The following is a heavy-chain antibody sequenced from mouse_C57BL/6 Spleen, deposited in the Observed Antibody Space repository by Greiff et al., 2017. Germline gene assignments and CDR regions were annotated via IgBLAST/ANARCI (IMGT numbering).Heavy chain of an antibody. V-gene: IGHV5-9-1*02. D-gene: IGHD2-12*01. CDR2: ISSGGDYI. CDR1: GFTFSSYA. Sequence: EVKLVESGEGLVKPGGSLQLSCAASGFTFSSYALSWVRQTPEKRLEWVAYISSGGDYIYYADPVKGRFTISRDNARNTLYLQMSSLKSEDTAMYYCTREAYYSDAMDYWGQGTSVTVSS. CDR3: TREAYYSDAMDY. J-gene: IGHJ4*01.